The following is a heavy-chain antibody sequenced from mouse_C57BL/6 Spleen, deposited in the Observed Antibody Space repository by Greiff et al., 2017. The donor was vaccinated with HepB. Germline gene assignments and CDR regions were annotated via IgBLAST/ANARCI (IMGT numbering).Heavy chain of an antibody. CDR1: GYSFTGYF. V-gene: IGHV1-20*01. J-gene: IGHJ2*01. CDR3: ALNPFFDY. Sequence: EVQLQESGPELVKPGDSVKISCKASGYSFTGYFMNWVMQSHGKSLEWIGRINPYNGDTFYNQKFKGKATLTVDKSSSTAHMELRSLTSEDSAVYYCALNPFFDYWGQGTTLTVSS. CDR2: INPYNGDT.